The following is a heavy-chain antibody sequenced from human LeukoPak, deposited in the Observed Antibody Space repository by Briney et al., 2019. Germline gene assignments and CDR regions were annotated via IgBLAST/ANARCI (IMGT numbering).Heavy chain of an antibody. CDR1: GFTFDDYG. J-gene: IGHJ3*02. D-gene: IGHD3-22*01. CDR2: INWNGGST. CDR3: ARVNYDSSGYYNDAFDI. Sequence: PGRSLRLSCAASGFTFDDYGMSWVRQAPGKGLEWVSGINWNGGSTGYADSVKGRFTISRDNAKNSLYLQMNSLRAEDTALYYCARVNYDSSGYYNDAFDIWGQGTMVTVSS. V-gene: IGHV3-20*04.